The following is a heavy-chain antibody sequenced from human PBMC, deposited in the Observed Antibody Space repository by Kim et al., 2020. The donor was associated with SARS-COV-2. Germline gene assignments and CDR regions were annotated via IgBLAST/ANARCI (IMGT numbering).Heavy chain of an antibody. J-gene: IGHJ4*02. CDR1: GFTFSTQW. V-gene: IGHV3-7*03. D-gene: IGHD3-3*01. Sequence: GGSLRLSCAASGFTFSTQWMSWVRQAPGKGLEWVSNINHDGSKTYYVDSLRGRFTISRDNAEDSLFRQMSSLRADDTAVYYCARAGFAGAFDYWGQGTLVTVSS. CDR2: INHDGSKT. CDR3: ARAGFAGAFDY.